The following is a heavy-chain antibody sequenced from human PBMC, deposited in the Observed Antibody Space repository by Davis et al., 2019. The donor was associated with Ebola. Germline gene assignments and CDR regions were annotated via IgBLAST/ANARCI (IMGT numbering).Heavy chain of an antibody. CDR3: ARHWGFGIAALNWFDP. V-gene: IGHV4-39*01. J-gene: IGHJ5*02. D-gene: IGHD6-13*01. CDR2: IYYSGST. Sequence: PSETLSLTCTVSGGSISSSSYYWGWIRQPPGKGLEWIGSIYYSGSTYYNPSLKSRVTISVDTSKNQFSLKLSSVTAADTAVYYCARHWGFGIAALNWFDPWGQGTLVTVSS. CDR1: GGSISSSSYY.